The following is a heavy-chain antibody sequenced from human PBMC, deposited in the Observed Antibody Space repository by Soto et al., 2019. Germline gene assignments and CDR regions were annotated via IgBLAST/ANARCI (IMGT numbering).Heavy chain of an antibody. Sequence: EVQLLESGGGLVQPGGSLRLSCAASGFTFTNYAMSWVRQAPGKGLEWVSAISSSGGSTYYADSVTGRFNISRDDSKNPLLLQMNSLRADDTAKYYCARGKFLTGYYCDYWGQGALVTVSS. CDR1: GFTFTNYA. CDR2: ISSSGGST. V-gene: IGHV3-23*01. D-gene: IGHD3-9*01. J-gene: IGHJ4*02. CDR3: ARGKFLTGYYCDY.